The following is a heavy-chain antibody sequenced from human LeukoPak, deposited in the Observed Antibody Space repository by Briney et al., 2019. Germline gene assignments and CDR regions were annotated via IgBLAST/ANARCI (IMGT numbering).Heavy chain of an antibody. J-gene: IGHJ4*02. CDR3: ARDGRLWFGELSSFDY. Sequence: GGSLRLSCAASGFTFSSYAMHWVRQAPGKGLEWVAVISYDGSNKYYADSVKGRFTISRDNSKNTLYLQMNSLRAEDTAVYYCARDGRLWFGELSSFDYWGQGTLVTVSS. V-gene: IGHV3-30-3*01. CDR2: ISYDGSNK. D-gene: IGHD3-10*01. CDR1: GFTFSSYA.